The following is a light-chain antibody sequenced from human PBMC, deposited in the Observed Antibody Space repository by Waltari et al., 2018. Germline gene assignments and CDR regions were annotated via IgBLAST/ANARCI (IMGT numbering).Light chain of an antibody. CDR1: QSVSSLY. CDR3: QQYGSSPFT. Sequence: EIVFTQSPATLSFSPGERATLSSRAIQSVSSLYLPWYQQKPGQAPRLLIYGASSRATGIPDRFGGSGSGTDFTLTINRLEPEDFAVYYCQQYGSSPFTFGPGTKVDIK. CDR2: GAS. J-gene: IGKJ3*01. V-gene: IGKV3-20*01.